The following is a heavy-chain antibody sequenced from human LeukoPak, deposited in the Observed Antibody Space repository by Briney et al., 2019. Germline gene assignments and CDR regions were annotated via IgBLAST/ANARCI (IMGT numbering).Heavy chain of an antibody. J-gene: IGHJ3*02. V-gene: IGHV1-69*06. CDR3: ARRLTLVRGVSGTDAFDI. CDR1: GYTFTSYG. CDR2: IIPIFDTP. Sequence: ASVKVSCKASGYTFTSYGISWVRQAPGQGLEWMGGIIPIFDTPNYAQKFQGRVTITADKSTSTAYMELSSLRSEDTAVYYCARRLTLVRGVSGTDAFDIWGQGTMVTVSS. D-gene: IGHD3-10*01.